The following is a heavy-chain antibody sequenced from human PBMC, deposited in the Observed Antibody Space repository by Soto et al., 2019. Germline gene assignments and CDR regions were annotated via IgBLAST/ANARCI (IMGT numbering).Heavy chain of an antibody. D-gene: IGHD6-19*01. Sequence: EVQLVESGGGLVKPGGSLRLSCAASGFTFSNAWMNWVRQAPGKGLEWVGRIKSKTEGGTTDYAAPGKGRFTISREDSKNTLYLQMNSLKTEDAAVYYCNTDLSVAGPRDWGQGTLVTVSS. V-gene: IGHV3-15*07. CDR1: GFTFSNAW. J-gene: IGHJ4*02. CDR2: IKSKTEGGTT. CDR3: NTDLSVAGPRD.